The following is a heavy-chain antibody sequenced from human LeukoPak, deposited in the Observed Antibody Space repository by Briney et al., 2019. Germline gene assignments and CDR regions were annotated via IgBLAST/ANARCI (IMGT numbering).Heavy chain of an antibody. V-gene: IGHV4-59*08. Sequence: SETLSLTCTVSGGSISSYYWSWIRQPPGKGLEWIGYIYYSGSTNYNPSLKSRVTISVDTSKNQFSLKVNSVTAADTAVYYCARLPHCSDSMRCYVGGHHMDVWGKGTTVAVSS. CDR1: GGSISSYY. J-gene: IGHJ6*03. D-gene: IGHD3-10*02. CDR2: IYYSGST. CDR3: ARLPHCSDSMRCYVGGHHMDV.